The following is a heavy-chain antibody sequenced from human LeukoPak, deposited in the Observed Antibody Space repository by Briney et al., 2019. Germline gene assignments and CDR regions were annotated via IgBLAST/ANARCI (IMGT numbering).Heavy chain of an antibody. J-gene: IGHJ1*01. CDR2: IYYSGST. CDR1: GGSISSSSYY. V-gene: IGHV4-39*01. CDR3: ASGSEVVVPAGNEFFQH. D-gene: IGHD2-2*01. Sequence: PSETLSLSCTVSGGSISSSSYYWGWIRQPPGKGLEWIGSIYYSGSTYYNPSLKSRVTISVDTSKNQFSLKLSSVTAADTAVYYCASGSEVVVPAGNEFFQHWGQGTLVTVSS.